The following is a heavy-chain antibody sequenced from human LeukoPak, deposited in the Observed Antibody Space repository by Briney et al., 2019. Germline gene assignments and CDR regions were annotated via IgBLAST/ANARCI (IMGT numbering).Heavy chain of an antibody. V-gene: IGHV1-69*04. Sequence: ASVKVSCKASGGTFSSYAISWVRQAPGQGLEWMGRIIPILGIANYAQKFQGRVTITADKSTSTAYMELGSLRSEDTAVYYCARQGIVVVPAAMSANWFDPWGQGTLVTVSS. CDR3: ARQGIVVVPAAMSANWFDP. CDR2: IIPILGIA. CDR1: GGTFSSYA. J-gene: IGHJ5*02. D-gene: IGHD2-2*01.